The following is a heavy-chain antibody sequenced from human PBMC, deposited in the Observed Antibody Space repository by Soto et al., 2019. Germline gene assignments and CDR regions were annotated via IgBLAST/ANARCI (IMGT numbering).Heavy chain of an antibody. D-gene: IGHD3-22*01. CDR2: IKHGGET. CDR3: TRQWSSGYYSDF. Sequence: SETLSLTCAVSGGSFTNYYWSWIRQSPAKGLEWIGEIKHGGETRYNPSLNDRVTMSVDTSRTQFSLKLRSVTAADTAVYYCTRQWSSGYYSDFWGQGTVVTVSS. J-gene: IGHJ4*02. V-gene: IGHV4-34*01. CDR1: GGSFTNYY.